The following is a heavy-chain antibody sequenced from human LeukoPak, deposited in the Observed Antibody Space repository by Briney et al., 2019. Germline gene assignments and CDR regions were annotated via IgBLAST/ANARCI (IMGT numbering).Heavy chain of an antibody. Sequence: GGSLRFSCAASGFTFTNYWMHWVRQVPGKGLVWVSRIDNGGSDTSHADSVKGRFTISRDNAKNTLYLQMNSLRAEDTAVYYCARGEGWHCSGSDCFTRWFDPWGQGTLVTVSS. J-gene: IGHJ5*02. V-gene: IGHV3-74*01. CDR1: GFTFTNYW. CDR3: ARGEGWHCSGSDCFTRWFDP. D-gene: IGHD2-15*01. CDR2: IDNGGSDT.